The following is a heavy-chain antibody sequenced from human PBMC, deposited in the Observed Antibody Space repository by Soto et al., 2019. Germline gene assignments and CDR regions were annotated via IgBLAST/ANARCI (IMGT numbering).Heavy chain of an antibody. V-gene: IGHV3-23*01. J-gene: IGHJ4*02. D-gene: IGHD4-17*01. CDR1: GFTFSDYA. CDR3: ARDDYGGNSGFDY. Sequence: PGGSLRLSCAASGFTFSDYAMTWVRQAPGKGLEWVSGISGSSGSTYYADSVKGRFTISRDNSKNTLYLQMNSLRAEDTAVYYCARDDYGGNSGFDYWGQGTLVTVSS. CDR2: ISGSSGST.